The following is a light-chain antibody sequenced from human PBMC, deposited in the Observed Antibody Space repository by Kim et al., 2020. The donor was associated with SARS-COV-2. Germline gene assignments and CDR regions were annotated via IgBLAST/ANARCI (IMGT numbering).Light chain of an antibody. CDR2: EVN. CDR3: SSYTSSNTYV. CDR1: SSDVGNYNR. J-gene: IGLJ3*02. V-gene: IGLV2-18*02. Sequence: GQSVTISCTGTSSDVGNYNRVSWFQQSPGTAPKVSIYEVNNRPSGVPDRFSGSKSGNTASLTISGLQAEDEADYYCSSYTSSNTYVFGGGTQLTVL.